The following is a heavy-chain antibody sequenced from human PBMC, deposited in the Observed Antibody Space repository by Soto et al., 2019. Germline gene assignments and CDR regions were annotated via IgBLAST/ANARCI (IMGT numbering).Heavy chain of an antibody. V-gene: IGHV3-48*03. Sequence: PGGSLRLSCAASGFTFSSYEINWVRQAPGKGLEWVSYISSSGSTIYYADSVKGRFTISRDNAKNSLYLQMNSLRAEDTAVYYCARDYTVGATPVYFDYWGQGTLVTVSS. CDR3: ARDYTVGATPVYFDY. J-gene: IGHJ4*02. D-gene: IGHD1-26*01. CDR2: ISSSGSTI. CDR1: GFTFSSYE.